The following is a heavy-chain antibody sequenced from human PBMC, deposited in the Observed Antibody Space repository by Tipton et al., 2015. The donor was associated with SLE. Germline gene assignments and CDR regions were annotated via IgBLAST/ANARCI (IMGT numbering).Heavy chain of an antibody. J-gene: IGHJ4*02. CDR3: AKDSGTLIVPGGTPYFDY. Sequence: SLRLSCAASGFTFSSYWMHWVRQAPGKGLEWVAVIWYEESNKFYADSVKGRFTISRDNSKNTLYLQMNRLRPEDTAVYYCAKDSGTLIVPGGTPYFDYWGQGTLVTVSS. V-gene: IGHV3-33*06. CDR1: GFTFSSYW. CDR2: IWYEESNK. D-gene: IGHD3-22*01.